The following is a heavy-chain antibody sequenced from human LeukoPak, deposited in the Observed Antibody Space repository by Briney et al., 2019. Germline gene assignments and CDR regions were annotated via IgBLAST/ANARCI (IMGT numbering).Heavy chain of an antibody. Sequence: PGGSLRLSCAASGFTFSSYEMNWVRQAPGKGLEWVSYISSSGSTIYYADSVKGRFTISRDNAKNSLYLQMNSLRAEDTAVYYCAREFWGFYYMDVWGKGTTVTVSS. V-gene: IGHV3-48*03. CDR1: GFTFSSYE. D-gene: IGHD7-27*01. CDR3: AREFWGFYYMDV. J-gene: IGHJ6*03. CDR2: ISSSGSTI.